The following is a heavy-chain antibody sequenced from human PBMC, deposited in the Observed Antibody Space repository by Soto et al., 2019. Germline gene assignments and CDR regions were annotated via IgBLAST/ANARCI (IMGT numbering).Heavy chain of an antibody. V-gene: IGHV1-18*01. D-gene: IGHD3-10*01. CDR1: AYTFTSYG. Sequence: QVQLVHSGAEAKKSGASVKVSCQPVAYTFTSYGISCVRHAPGQGHEWMGWISPYNGKTKYAQKFQGRVTMTTDTSTSTASMELGTLRSYDTAGYYCWREITEFGSGSYFHFDFWDHGALVTVSS. J-gene: IGHJ4*03. CDR3: WREITEFGSGSYFHFDF. CDR2: ISPYNGKT.